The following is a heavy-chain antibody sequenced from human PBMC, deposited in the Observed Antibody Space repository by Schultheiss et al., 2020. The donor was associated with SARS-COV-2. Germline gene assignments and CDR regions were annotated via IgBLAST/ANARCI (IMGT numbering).Heavy chain of an antibody. D-gene: IGHD6-19*01. CDR3: ARDWNTSGWRYYYYGLDV. J-gene: IGHJ6*02. CDR1: GFTFSNAW. V-gene: IGHV3-69-1*01. Sequence: GGSLRLSCAASGFTFSNAWMNWVRQAPGKGLEWVSSISSSSTIYYADSVKGRFTISRDNAKNSLYLQMNSLRAEDTAVYYCARDWNTSGWRYYYYGLDVWGQGTTVTVSS. CDR2: ISSSSTI.